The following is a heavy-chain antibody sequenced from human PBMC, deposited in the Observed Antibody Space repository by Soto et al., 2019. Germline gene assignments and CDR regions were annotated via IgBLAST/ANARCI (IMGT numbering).Heavy chain of an antibody. V-gene: IGHV4-39*01. CDR3: ARHKDTSSRYLLPDF. J-gene: IGHJ4*02. CDR1: GGSISSRSYY. Sequence: PSETLSLNCTFSGGSISSRSYYWGWIRQPPGKGLEWIGSIYYSGNAYYNPSLKSRVAVSVDTSKNQLSLKVTSVTATDTPVYYCARHKDTSSRYLLPDFWGQGALVPVS. D-gene: IGHD6-13*01. CDR2: IYYSGNA.